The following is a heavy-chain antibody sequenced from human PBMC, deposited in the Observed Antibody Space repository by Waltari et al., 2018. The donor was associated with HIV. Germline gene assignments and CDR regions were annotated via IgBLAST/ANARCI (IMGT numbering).Heavy chain of an antibody. D-gene: IGHD3-22*01. CDR2: ISGSGGSP. J-gene: IGHJ4*02. V-gene: IGHV3-23*01. CDR1: GFTFSSFA. Sequence: EVQLLESGGGLVQPGGSLRLSCAASGFTFSSFAMSLVRQAPGKGLEWVSAISGSGGSPYYADSVKGRFTISRDNSKNTLYLQMNSLRAEDTAVYYCAKDVKVYYYDSSGYYPSFDYWGQGTLVTVSS. CDR3: AKDVKVYYYDSSGYYPSFDY.